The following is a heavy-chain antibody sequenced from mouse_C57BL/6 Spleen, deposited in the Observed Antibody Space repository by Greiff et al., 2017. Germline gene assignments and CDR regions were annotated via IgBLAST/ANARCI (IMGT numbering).Heavy chain of an antibody. J-gene: IGHJ3*01. CDR3: ARGGYDREFAY. Sequence: QVQLQQPGPELVKPGASVKISCKASGYAFSSSWMNWVKQRPGKGLEWIGRLYPADGDTNYNRKFKGKATLTADTSSNTAYMPLSSLTSEDSAVYFCARGGYDREFAYWGQGTLVTVSA. V-gene: IGHV1-82*01. CDR1: GYAFSSSW. D-gene: IGHD2-2*01. CDR2: LYPADGDT.